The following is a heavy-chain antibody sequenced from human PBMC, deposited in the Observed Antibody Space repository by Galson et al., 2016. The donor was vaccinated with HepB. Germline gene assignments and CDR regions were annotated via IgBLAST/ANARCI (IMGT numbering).Heavy chain of an antibody. CDR2: IYPGNSDI. J-gene: IGHJ4*02. CDR3: ARLNDYGDY. D-gene: IGHD2-8*01. Sequence: QSGAEVKKPGESLKISCKGSGYIFTSYWTAWVRQMPGKGLEWMGAIYPGNSDIRYSPSFQGQVTISADRSITTAYLQWSSLKASDTAIYYCARLNDYGDYWGQGTLVTVSS. CDR1: GYIFTSYW. V-gene: IGHV5-51*01.